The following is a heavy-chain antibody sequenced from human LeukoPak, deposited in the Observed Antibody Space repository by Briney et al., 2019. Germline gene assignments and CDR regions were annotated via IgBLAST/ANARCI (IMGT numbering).Heavy chain of an antibody. Sequence: ASAKVSCKASGYTFTSYYMHWVRQAPGQGLEWMGILNPNGGSTSYAQKFQDRVTMTRDTSTSTVYMELSSLRSEDTAVYYCARGDLAPDCWGQGTLVTVSS. D-gene: IGHD3-16*01. V-gene: IGHV1-46*01. CDR2: LNPNGGST. CDR1: GYTFTSYY. CDR3: ARGDLAPDC. J-gene: IGHJ4*02.